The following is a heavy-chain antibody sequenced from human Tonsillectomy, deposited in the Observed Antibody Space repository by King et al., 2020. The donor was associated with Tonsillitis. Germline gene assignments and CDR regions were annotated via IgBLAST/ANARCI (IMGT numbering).Heavy chain of an antibody. Sequence: VQLQESGGGLVQPGGSLRLSCAASGFTFSSYAMSWVRQAPGKGLEWVSVIYSGGSSTYYADSVKGRFTISRDNSKNTLYLQMNSLRAEDTAVYYCAKENWNDVGEASYYYYYGMDVWGQGTTVTVSS. V-gene: IGHV3-23*03. D-gene: IGHD1-1*01. CDR3: AKENWNDVGEASYYYYYGMDV. CDR1: GFTFSSYA. J-gene: IGHJ6*02. CDR2: IYSGGSST.